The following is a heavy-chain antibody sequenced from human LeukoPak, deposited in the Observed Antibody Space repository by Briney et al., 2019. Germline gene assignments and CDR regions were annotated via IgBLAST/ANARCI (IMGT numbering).Heavy chain of an antibody. CDR1: GGSISSYY. Sequence: SETLSLTCTVSGGSISSYYWSWIRQPAGKGLEWIGRVYTSGSTNYNPSLKSRVTMSVDTSKNKFSLKLSSVTAADTAVYYCAREGGANRPLDYWGQGTLVTVSS. D-gene: IGHD4/OR15-4a*01. CDR2: VYTSGST. J-gene: IGHJ4*02. V-gene: IGHV4-4*07. CDR3: AREGGANRPLDY.